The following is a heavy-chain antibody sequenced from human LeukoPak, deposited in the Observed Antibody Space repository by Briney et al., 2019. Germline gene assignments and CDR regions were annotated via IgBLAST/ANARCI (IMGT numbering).Heavy chain of an antibody. CDR2: ISGSGGST. CDR1: GFTFSSYA. V-gene: IGHV3-23*01. Sequence: PGGSLRLSCAASGFTFSSYAMSWVRQAPGKGLEWVSAISGSGGSTYYADSVKGRFTISRGNSKNTLYLQMNSLRAEDTAVYYCAKDMGFTIFPDAFDIWGQGTMVTVSS. D-gene: IGHD3-9*01. CDR3: AKDMGFTIFPDAFDI. J-gene: IGHJ3*02.